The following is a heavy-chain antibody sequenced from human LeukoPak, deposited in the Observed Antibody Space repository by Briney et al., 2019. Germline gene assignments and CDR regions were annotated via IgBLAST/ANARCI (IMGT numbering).Heavy chain of an antibody. V-gene: IGHV1-2*02. CDR2: INPNSGGT. D-gene: IGHD3-9*01. J-gene: IGHJ6*03. CDR3: ARNSESYYDILTGWRYYYHMDV. CDR1: GYTFTGYY. Sequence: ASVKVSCKASGYTFTGYYMHWVRQAPGQGLEWMGWINPNSGGTNYAQKFQGRVTMTRDTSISTAYMELSRLRSDDTAVYYCARNSESYYDILTGWRYYYHMDVWGKGTTVTVSS.